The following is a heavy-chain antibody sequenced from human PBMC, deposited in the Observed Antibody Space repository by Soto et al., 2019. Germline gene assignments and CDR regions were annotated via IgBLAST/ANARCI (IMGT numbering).Heavy chain of an antibody. CDR3: ARDATDTAMVGFDY. J-gene: IGHJ4*02. CDR1: GGTFSSYA. V-gene: IGHV1-69*06. D-gene: IGHD5-18*01. Sequence: QVQLVQSGAEVKKPGSSVKVSCKASGGTFSSYAISWVRQAPGQGLEWMGGIIPIFGTANYAQKFQGRVTITADKSTSTAYMELSRLRSEDTSVYYCARDATDTAMVGFDYWGQGTLVTVSS. CDR2: IIPIFGTA.